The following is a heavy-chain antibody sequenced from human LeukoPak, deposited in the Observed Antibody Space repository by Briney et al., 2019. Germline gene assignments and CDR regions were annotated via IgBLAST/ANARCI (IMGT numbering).Heavy chain of an antibody. Sequence: PSETLSLTCTVSGGSISRYYWNWIRQPPGKGLEWIGYIYDSGGTNYNPSLKSRITISVDTSKNQFSLRLSSVTAADTAVYYCARGRSSGYSSTPDFWGQGILVTVSS. CDR1: GGSISRYY. D-gene: IGHD3-22*01. V-gene: IGHV4-59*01. CDR2: IYDSGGT. CDR3: ARGRSSGYSSTPDF. J-gene: IGHJ4*02.